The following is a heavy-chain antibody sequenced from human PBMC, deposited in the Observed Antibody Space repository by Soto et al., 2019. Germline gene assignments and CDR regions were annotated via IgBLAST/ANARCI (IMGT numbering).Heavy chain of an antibody. Sequence: PSEALSHTCAVYGGSFSGYYWSWVRQPPGKGLEWIGEINHSGSTNYNPSIKSRITISVDTSKNQFSLKLSSVTAADTAVYYCARVDTTVTTVDAFDIWGQGTMVTVSS. CDR2: INHSGST. CDR1: GGSFSGYY. CDR3: ARVDTTVTTVDAFDI. V-gene: IGHV4-34*01. J-gene: IGHJ3*02. D-gene: IGHD4-17*01.